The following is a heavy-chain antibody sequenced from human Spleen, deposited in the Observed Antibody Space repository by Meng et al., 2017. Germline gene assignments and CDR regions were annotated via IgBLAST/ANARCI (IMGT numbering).Heavy chain of an antibody. CDR3: ARDHLKAYYDSSGPDY. CDR2: ISRSSSYI. V-gene: IGHV3-21*01. CDR1: GFTFDDYS. Sequence: GGSLRLSCAASGFTFDDYSIHWVRQVPGKGLEWVSSISRSSSYIYYADSVKGRFTISRDNAKNSLYLQMNSLRAEDTAVYYCARDHLKAYYDSSGPDYWGQGALVTVSS. J-gene: IGHJ4*02. D-gene: IGHD3-22*01.